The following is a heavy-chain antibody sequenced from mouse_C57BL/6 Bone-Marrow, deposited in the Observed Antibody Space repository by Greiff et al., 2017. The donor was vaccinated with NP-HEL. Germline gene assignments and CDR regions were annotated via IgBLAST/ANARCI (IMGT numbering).Heavy chain of an antibody. Sequence: EVQLVESGGGLVKPGGSLKLSCAASGFTFSDYGMHWVRQAPEKGLEWVAYISSGRSTIYYADTVKGRFTISRDNAKNTLFLQMTSLRSEDTAMYYCARRYRGLYYYAMDYWGQGTSVTVSS. J-gene: IGHJ4*01. CDR2: ISSGRSTI. CDR1: GFTFSDYG. V-gene: IGHV5-17*01. CDR3: ARRYRGLYYYAMDY. D-gene: IGHD2-12*01.